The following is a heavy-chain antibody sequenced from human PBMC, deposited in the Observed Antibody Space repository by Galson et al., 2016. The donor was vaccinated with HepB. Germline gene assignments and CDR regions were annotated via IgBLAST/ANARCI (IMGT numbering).Heavy chain of an antibody. CDR1: GFIFKDYA. J-gene: IGHJ1*01. CDR2: ISWNSGSI. V-gene: IGHV3-9*01. Sequence: SLRLSCAASGFIFKDYAMHWVRQAPGKGLEWVSSISWNSGSIGYADSVKGRSTISRDNAKNSLYLQMNSLRAEDTAFYYCAQDKAAMSVGATNFQHWGQGTLVTVSS. CDR3: AQDKAAMSVGATNFQH. D-gene: IGHD1-26*01.